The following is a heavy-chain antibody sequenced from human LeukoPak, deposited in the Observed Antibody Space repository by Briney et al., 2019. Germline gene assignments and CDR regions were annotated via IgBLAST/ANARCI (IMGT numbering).Heavy chain of an antibody. Sequence: SETLSLTCTVSGGSLTNPTYYQWSWIRQPPGRGLELIGSLYASGSAKFNPSLTSRVAMSLDTSQNQLSLKLSSVTAEDSAMCHYARCKSGGFAYFDAWGQGIRVIVSS. CDR1: GGSLTNPTYY. D-gene: IGHD4-23*01. J-gene: IGHJ4*02. CDR2: LYASGSA. V-gene: IGHV4-61*01. CDR3: ARCKSGGFAYFDA.